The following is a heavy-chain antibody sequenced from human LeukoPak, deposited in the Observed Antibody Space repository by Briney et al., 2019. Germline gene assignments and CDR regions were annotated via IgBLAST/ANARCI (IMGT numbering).Heavy chain of an antibody. CDR3: ARVGCSPISCHTWFDP. D-gene: IGHD2-2*01. Sequence: ASVKVSYKASGYTFTSYDMHWVRQATGQGLEWMGWMNPANGNTVHARKFQGRVTITRDISISTAYMELSSLRSEDTAVYYCARVGCSPISCHTWFDPWGQGTLVTVSS. CDR1: GYTFTSYD. CDR2: MNPANGNT. V-gene: IGHV1-8*03. J-gene: IGHJ5*02.